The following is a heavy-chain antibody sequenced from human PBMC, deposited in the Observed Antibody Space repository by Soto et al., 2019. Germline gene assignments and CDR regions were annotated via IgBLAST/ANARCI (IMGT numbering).Heavy chain of an antibody. V-gene: IGHV4-34*01. D-gene: IGHD6-13*01. J-gene: IGHJ5*02. CDR2: INHSGST. CDR3: ARGSSWLKNWFDP. Sequence: QVQLQQWGAGLLKPSETLSLTCAVYGGSFSGYYWSWIRQPPGKGLGWIGEINHSGSTNYNPSLKSRVTISVHTSKDDFSLELSSVTAAVTAVYYCARGSSWLKNWFDPWGQGTLVTVSS. CDR1: GGSFSGYY.